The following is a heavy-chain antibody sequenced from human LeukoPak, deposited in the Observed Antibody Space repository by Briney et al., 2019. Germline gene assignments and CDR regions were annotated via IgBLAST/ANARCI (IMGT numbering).Heavy chain of an antibody. V-gene: IGHV3-30*02. J-gene: IGHJ5*02. CDR1: GFTFSSYG. D-gene: IGHD2/OR15-2a*01. CDR3: AKTNTEMGKNWFDP. CDR2: ISYDGRSK. Sequence: GGSLRLSCAASGFTFSSYGIHWVRQAPGKGLEWVSFISYDGRSKDYADSVKGRFTISRDNSKNTLYLQMNSLRAEDTAIYYCAKTNTEMGKNWFDPWGQGTLVTVSS.